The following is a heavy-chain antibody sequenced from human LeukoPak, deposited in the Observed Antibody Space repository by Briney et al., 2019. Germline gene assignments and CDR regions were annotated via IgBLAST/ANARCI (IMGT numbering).Heavy chain of an antibody. CDR3: AKSPNYNDSSGLDY. CDR2: ISGSGGRT. V-gene: IGHV3-23*01. Sequence: GGSLRLSCAASGFTFSSYAMSWVRQAPGKGLEWVSGISGSGGRTDYADSVKGRFIISRDNSKNTLYLQMNSLRAEDTAVYYCAKSPNYNDSSGLDYWGQGTLVTVSS. D-gene: IGHD3-22*01. J-gene: IGHJ4*02. CDR1: GFTFSSYA.